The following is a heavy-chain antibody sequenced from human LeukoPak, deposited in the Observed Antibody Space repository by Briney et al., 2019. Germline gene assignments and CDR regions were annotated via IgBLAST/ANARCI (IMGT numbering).Heavy chain of an antibody. CDR3: ASPPLLYYDSSGYYRTDAFDI. D-gene: IGHD3-22*01. Sequence: SETLSLTCTVSGYSISSGYYWGWIRQPPGKGLEWIGSIYHSGSTYYNPSLKSRVTISVDTSKNQFSLKLSSVTAADTAVYYCASPPLLYYDSSGYYRTDAFDIWGQGTMVTVSS. V-gene: IGHV4-38-2*02. CDR2: IYHSGST. J-gene: IGHJ3*02. CDR1: GYSISSGYY.